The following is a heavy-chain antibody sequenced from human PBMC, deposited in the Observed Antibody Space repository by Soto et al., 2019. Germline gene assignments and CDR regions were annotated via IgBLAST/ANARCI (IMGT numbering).Heavy chain of an antibody. CDR2: IYYSGST. J-gene: IGHJ4*02. CDR1: GGSISSGGYY. V-gene: IGHV4-31*03. D-gene: IGHD2-2*03. Sequence: QVQLQESGPGLVKPSQTLSLTCPVSGGSISSGGYYWSWIRQHPGKGLEWIGYIYYSGSTYYNPSLKSRVTISVDTYKNQFSLKLSSVTAADTAVYYCARTGERWILGYYFDYWGQGTLVTVSS. CDR3: ARTGERWILGYYFDY.